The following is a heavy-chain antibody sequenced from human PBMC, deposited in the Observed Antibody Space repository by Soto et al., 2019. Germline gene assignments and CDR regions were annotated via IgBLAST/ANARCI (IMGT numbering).Heavy chain of an antibody. J-gene: IGHJ4*02. D-gene: IGHD3-22*01. Sequence: QVQLVQSGAEVKKPGSSVKVSCKASGGTFSSYAISWVRQAPGQGLEWMGGIIPIFGTANYAQKFQGRVTITADESTSTAYMELSILRSEDTAVYYCARRSFKRRYYYDSSGYYYFDYWGQGTLVTVSS. V-gene: IGHV1-69*01. CDR2: IIPIFGTA. CDR3: ARRSFKRRYYYDSSGYYYFDY. CDR1: GGTFSSYA.